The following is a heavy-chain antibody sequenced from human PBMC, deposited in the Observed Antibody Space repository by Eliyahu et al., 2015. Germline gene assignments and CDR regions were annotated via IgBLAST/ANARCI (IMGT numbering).Heavy chain of an antibody. CDR2: INHSGST. J-gene: IGHJ4*02. D-gene: IGHD5-12*01. V-gene: IGHV4-34*01. Sequence: QVQLQQWGAGLLKPSETLSLTCAAYGGSFSGYYWSWIRQPPGKGLEWIGEINHSGSTNYNPSLKSRVTISVDTSKNQFSLKLSSVTAADTAVYYCAASGYDYPWAYWGQGTLVTVSS. CDR1: GGSFSGYY. CDR3: AASGYDYPWAY.